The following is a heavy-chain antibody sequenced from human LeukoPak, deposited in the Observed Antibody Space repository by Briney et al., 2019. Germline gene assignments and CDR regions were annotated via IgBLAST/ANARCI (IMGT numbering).Heavy chain of an antibody. Sequence: PGGSLILCCAASGFHFSTYAMNWVRQAPGKGLEWVSAISGSGGSTYTADSVKGRFTISRNNSKNTLYLQMNSLRAEDTAIYYCAKIPHSSYYYDSSGYLDYWGQRTLVSVSS. CDR2: ISGSGGST. D-gene: IGHD3-22*01. V-gene: IGHV3-23*01. CDR1: GFHFSTYA. CDR3: AKIPHSSYYYDSSGYLDY. J-gene: IGHJ4*02.